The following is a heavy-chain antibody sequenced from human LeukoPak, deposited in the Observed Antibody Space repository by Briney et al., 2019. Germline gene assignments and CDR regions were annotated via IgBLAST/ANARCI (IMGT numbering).Heavy chain of an antibody. Sequence: ASVKVSCKVSGYTLTELSMHWVRQAPGKGLEWMGGFDPEDGETIYAQKFQGRVTMTEDTSTSTAYMELRSLRSDDTAVYYCARDLGDYGDYGWGQGTLVTVSS. J-gene: IGHJ4*02. CDR1: GYTLTELS. D-gene: IGHD4-17*01. CDR2: FDPEDGET. CDR3: ARDLGDYGDYG. V-gene: IGHV1-24*01.